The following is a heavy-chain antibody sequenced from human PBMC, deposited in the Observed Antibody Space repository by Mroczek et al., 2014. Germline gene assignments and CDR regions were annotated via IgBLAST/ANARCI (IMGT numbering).Heavy chain of an antibody. CDR1: GFTFSSYA. J-gene: IGHJ4*02. D-gene: IGHD1-7*01. CDR3: ARGSRAGLELDY. V-gene: IGHV3-30-3*01. CDR2: ISYDATNK. Sequence: QVQLVQSGGGVVQPGRSLRLSCAASGFTFSSYAMHWVRQAPGKGLEWVAVISYDATNKYYADSVKGRFTISRDSSKNTLYLQMNGLRAEDTAVYYCARGSRAGLELDYRGQGTLVTVSS.